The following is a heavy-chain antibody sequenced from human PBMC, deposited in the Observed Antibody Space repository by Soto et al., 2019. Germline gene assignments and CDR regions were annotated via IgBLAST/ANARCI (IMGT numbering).Heavy chain of an antibody. V-gene: IGHV1-18*01. CDR2: INVYNGNT. Sequence: GASVKVSCQASGYTFTNYGISWVRQAPGQGLEWMGWINVYNGNTKYAQKVQGRVTMTTDTSTSTAYMELRSLRSGDTAVYYCARGVGSGSYYNQYNWFDPWGQGTLVTVSS. J-gene: IGHJ5*02. CDR1: GYTFTNYG. CDR3: ARGVGSGSYYNQYNWFDP. D-gene: IGHD3-10*01.